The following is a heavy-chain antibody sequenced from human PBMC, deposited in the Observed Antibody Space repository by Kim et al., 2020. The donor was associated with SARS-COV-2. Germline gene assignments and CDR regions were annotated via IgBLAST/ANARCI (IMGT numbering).Heavy chain of an antibody. CDR2: VTGTGSKT. V-gene: IGHV3-23*01. CDR1: GFTFSSYA. J-gene: IGHJ3*02. D-gene: IGHD1-1*01. CDR3: ARQRGYDFDM. Sequence: GGSLRLSCAASGFTFSSYAMSWVRQAPGKGLERVSSVTGTGSKTYYADSVRGRFTISRDNSKNALYVQMNSLRAEDTALYYCARQRGYDFDMWGQGTMVTVSS.